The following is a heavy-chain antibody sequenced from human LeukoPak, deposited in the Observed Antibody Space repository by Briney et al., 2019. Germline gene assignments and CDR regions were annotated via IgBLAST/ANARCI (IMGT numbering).Heavy chain of an antibody. D-gene: IGHD1-26*01. CDR3: ASTPSYIVGATDDY. CDR1: GFTFSHYA. Sequence: GGSLRLSCAASGFTFSHYAIYWVRQAPGKGLEWVSVIYSGGSTYYADSVKGRFTISRDNSKNTLYLQMNSLRAEDTAAYYCASTPSYIVGATDDYWGQGTLVTVSS. CDR2: IYSGGST. V-gene: IGHV3-53*01. J-gene: IGHJ4*02.